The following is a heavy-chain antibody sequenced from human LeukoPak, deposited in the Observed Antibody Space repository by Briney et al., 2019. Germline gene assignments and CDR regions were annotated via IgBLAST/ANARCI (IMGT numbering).Heavy chain of an antibody. CDR3: AKGDCSSTSCHFDY. D-gene: IGHD2-2*01. V-gene: IGHV3-43D*04. CDR2: ISWDGGST. Sequence: AGGSLRLSCAASGFTFDDYAMHWVRQALGKGLEWVSLISWDGGSTYYADSVKGRFTISRDNSKNSLYLQMNSLRAEDTALYYCAKGDCSSTSCHFDYWGQGTLVTVSS. CDR1: GFTFDDYA. J-gene: IGHJ4*02.